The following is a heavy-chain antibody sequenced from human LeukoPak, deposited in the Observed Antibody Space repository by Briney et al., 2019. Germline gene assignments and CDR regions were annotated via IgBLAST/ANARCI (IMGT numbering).Heavy chain of an antibody. V-gene: IGHV3-66*01. D-gene: IGHD5-18*01. CDR1: GFTVSSNY. Sequence: GGSLRFSCAASGFTVSSNYMSWVRRAPGKGLEWVSVIYSSGSTYYADSVKGRFTISRDNSKNTLYLQMNSLRAEDTAVYYCARDLRRGYSYGYPYYYYGMDVWGQGTTVTVSS. CDR3: ARDLRRGYSYGYPYYYYGMDV. CDR2: IYSSGST. J-gene: IGHJ6*02.